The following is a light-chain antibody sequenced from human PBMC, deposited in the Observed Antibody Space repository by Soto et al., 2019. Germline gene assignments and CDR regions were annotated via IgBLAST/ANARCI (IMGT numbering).Light chain of an antibody. CDR2: DNN. J-gene: IGLJ2*01. V-gene: IGLV1-51*01. CDR1: SSNIGNNY. CDR3: GTWDSRLRVVV. Sequence: SVLTQPPSVSAAPRQKVAISCSGSSSNIGNNYVSWYHRVPGSAPKLLIYDNNERPSGIPDRFSGSKSGTSATLDITGLQTGDEGDYYCGTWDSRLRVVVFGGGTKVTVL.